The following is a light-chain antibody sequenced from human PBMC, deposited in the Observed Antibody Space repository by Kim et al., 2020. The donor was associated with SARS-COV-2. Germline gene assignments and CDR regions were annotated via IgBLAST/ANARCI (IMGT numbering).Light chain of an antibody. CDR2: EVS. CDR1: RSDVGSYNL. CDR3: CSYGGGSILV. Sequence: QSASVSGSPGQSITISCTGSRSDVGSYNLVSWYQHHPGKAPKLMIYEVSQRPSGVSNRFSGSKSGNTASLTISGLLAEDEADYFCCSYGGGSILVFGTGTKVTVL. J-gene: IGLJ1*01. V-gene: IGLV2-23*02.